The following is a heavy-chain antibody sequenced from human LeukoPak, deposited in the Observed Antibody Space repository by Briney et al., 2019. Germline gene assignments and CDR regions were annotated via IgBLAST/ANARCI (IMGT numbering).Heavy chain of an antibody. Sequence: GGSLRLSCAASGFTFSSYAMHWVRQAPGKGLEWVAVISYDGSNKYYADSVKGRFTISRDNAKNSLYLQMDSLRVEDTAVYYCARDLLNDEGSSYFFDQWGQGTLVTVAS. CDR3: ARDLLNDEGSSYFFDQ. J-gene: IGHJ4*02. CDR2: ISYDGSNK. D-gene: IGHD2-2*01. CDR1: GFTFSSYA. V-gene: IGHV3-30*04.